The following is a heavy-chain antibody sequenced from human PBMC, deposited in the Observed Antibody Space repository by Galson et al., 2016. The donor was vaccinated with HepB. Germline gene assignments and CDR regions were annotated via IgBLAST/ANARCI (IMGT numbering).Heavy chain of an antibody. V-gene: IGHV5-10-1*01. CDR3: SRVYDSNGTDAFDL. J-gene: IGHJ3*01. CDR1: GYSFSSHW. Sequence: QSGAEVKKPGESLRISCTGSGYSFSSHWINWVRQVPGKGLEWLGRIDPSGSYTNDSPSFQGHVTISADKSINTAYLQWSSLKASDTAMYYCSRVYDSNGTDAFDLWGQGTMVTVSS. CDR2: IDPSGSYT. D-gene: IGHD3-22*01.